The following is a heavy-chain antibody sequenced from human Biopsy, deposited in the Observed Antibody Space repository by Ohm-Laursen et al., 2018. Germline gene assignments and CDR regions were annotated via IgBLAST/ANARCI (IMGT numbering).Heavy chain of an antibody. CDR2: ISTYNGNT. J-gene: IGHJ4*02. D-gene: IGHD5-18*01. V-gene: IGHV1-18*01. CDR3: ARTVDTVVVTPSDH. Sequence: ASVKVSCKASGYLFINYGISWVRQAPGQGLEWLGWISTYNGNTNYAQKFRGRVTMTTDKPTSTAYAELRSLRSDDTAVYYCARTVDTVVVTPSDHWGQGTLVTVSS. CDR1: GYLFINYG.